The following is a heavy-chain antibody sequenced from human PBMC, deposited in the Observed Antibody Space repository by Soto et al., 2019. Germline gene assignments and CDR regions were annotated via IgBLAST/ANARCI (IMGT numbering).Heavy chain of an antibody. D-gene: IGHD5-12*01. J-gene: IGHJ4*02. CDR2: IHYGGDT. CDR1: GASITSYY. CDR3: ASTQSGYDFAGYFDY. Sequence: SETLSLTCSVSGASITSYYWSWLRQSPGKGLEWIAYIHYGGDTNYSPSLKSRITVSVDTSTNQFSLKLRSVTAADTAVYYCASTQSGYDFAGYFDYWGLGTLVTVSS. V-gene: IGHV4-59*08.